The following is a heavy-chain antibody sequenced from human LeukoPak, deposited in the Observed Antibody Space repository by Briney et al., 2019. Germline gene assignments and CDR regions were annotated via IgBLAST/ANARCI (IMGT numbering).Heavy chain of an antibody. CDR3: TTLLYCDSSCYSAYFDY. D-gene: IGHD2-15*01. J-gene: IGHJ4*02. CDR1: GFTFSNAW. CDR2: IKGKTDGGTT. Sequence: GGSLRLSCAASGFTFSNAWMSWVRQAPGKGLEWVGRIKGKTDGGTTDYAAPVKGRFTISRDDSKNTLSLQMNSLKTEDTAVYYCTTLLYCDSSCYSAYFDYWGQGTLVTVSS. V-gene: IGHV3-15*01.